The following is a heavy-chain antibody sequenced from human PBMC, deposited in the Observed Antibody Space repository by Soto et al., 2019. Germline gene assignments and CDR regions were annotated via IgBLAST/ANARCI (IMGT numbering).Heavy chain of an antibody. J-gene: IGHJ6*02. CDR1: GGSISSGGYY. D-gene: IGHD2-2*01. CDR2: IYYSGST. Sequence: PSETLSLTCTVSGGSISSGGYYWSWIRQHPGKGLEWIGYIYYSGSTYYNPSLKSRVTISVDTSKNQFSLKLSSVTAADTAVYYCARESVDIVVVPAAPQGYYYGMDVWGHGTTVTVSS. V-gene: IGHV4-31*03. CDR3: ARESVDIVVVPAAPQGYYYGMDV.